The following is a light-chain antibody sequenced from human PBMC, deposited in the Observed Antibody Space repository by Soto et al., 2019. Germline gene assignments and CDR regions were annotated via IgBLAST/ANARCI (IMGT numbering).Light chain of an antibody. J-gene: IGLJ2*01. Sequence: SYELTQPPSVSVAPGQTARITCGGNRIGSKSVHWFQQKPGQAPVLVVHDDNDRPSGIPERFSGSNSGGTATLTISRVEAGDEADYYCQVWDSRDDHRVFGGGTKLTVL. CDR2: DDN. V-gene: IGLV3-21*02. CDR1: RIGSKS. CDR3: QVWDSRDDHRV.